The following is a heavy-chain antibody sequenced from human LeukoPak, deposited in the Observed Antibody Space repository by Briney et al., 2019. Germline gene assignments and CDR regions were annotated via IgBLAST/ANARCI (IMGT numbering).Heavy chain of an antibody. D-gene: IGHD6-19*01. V-gene: IGHV4-34*01. CDR2: INHSGST. CDR1: GGSFSGYY. J-gene: IGHJ3*02. CDR3: ARGALSSGWYRVGAFDI. Sequence: SETLSLACAVYGGSFSGYYWSWIRQPPGKGLEWIGEINHSGSTNYNPSLKSRVTISVDTSKNQFSLKLSSVTAADTAVYYCARGALSSGWYRVGAFDIWGQGTMVTVSS.